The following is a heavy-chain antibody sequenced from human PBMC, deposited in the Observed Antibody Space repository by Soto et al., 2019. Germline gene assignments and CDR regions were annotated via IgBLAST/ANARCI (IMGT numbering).Heavy chain of an antibody. CDR3: ARASPSYGSGSYGAFDI. CDR1: GCTFSSYG. J-gene: IGHJ3*02. CDR2: IWYDGSNK. Sequence: QVQLVESGGGVVQPGRSLRLSCAASGCTFSSYGMHWVRQAPGKGLEWVAVIWYDGSNKYYADSVKGRFTISRDNSKNTLYLQMNSLRAEDTAVYYCARASPSYGSGSYGAFDIWGQGTMVTVSS. D-gene: IGHD3-10*01. V-gene: IGHV3-33*01.